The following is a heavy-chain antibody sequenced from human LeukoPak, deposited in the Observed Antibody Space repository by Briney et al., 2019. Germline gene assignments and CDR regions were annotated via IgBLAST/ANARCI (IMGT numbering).Heavy chain of an antibody. CDR3: ARGGGHGGHVDY. CDR2: IYYSGST. Sequence: PSETQSLTCTVSGGSISSYYWSWIRQPPGKGLEWIGYIYYSGSTNYNPSLKSRVTISVDTSKNQFSLKLRSVTAADTAVYYCARGGGHGGHVDYWGQGTLVTVSS. J-gene: IGHJ4*02. CDR1: GGSISSYY. V-gene: IGHV4-59*01. D-gene: IGHD4-23*01.